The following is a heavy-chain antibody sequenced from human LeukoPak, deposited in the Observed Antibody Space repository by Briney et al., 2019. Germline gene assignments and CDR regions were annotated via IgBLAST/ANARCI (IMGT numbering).Heavy chain of an antibody. V-gene: IGHV3-23*01. CDR1: GFTFSSYC. J-gene: IGHJ3*02. Sequence: GGSLRLSCAASGFTFSSYCMSWVRQAPGKGLEWVAAISGSGGSTYYADSVKGRFTISRDNSKNTLYLQMNSLRAEDTAVYYCAKDREQQLARDAFDIWGQGTMVTVSS. CDR3: AKDREQQLARDAFDI. D-gene: IGHD6-13*01. CDR2: ISGSGGST.